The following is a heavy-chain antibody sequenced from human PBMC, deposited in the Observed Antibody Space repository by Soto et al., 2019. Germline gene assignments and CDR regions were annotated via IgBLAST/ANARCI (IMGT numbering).Heavy chain of an antibody. CDR1: GGSISTSRSY. D-gene: IGHD2-2*01. V-gene: IGHV4-39*01. J-gene: IGHJ5*02. CDR3: ARVSPDRHPVPKSVIWFDP. Sequence: SETLSLTCNVSGGSISTSRSYWAWIRQPPGKGLEWLANIFYSGSTYYNPSLASRVTVSVDTSKNEFSLKLRSVTAADTAVYYSARVSPDRHPVPKSVIWFDPWGQGTLVTVSS. CDR2: IFYSGST.